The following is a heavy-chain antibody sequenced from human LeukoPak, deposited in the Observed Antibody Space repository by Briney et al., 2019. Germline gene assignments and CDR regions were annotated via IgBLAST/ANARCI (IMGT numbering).Heavy chain of an antibody. D-gene: IGHD1-14*01. CDR1: GVSLSGYY. Sequence: SETLSLTCTVSGVSLSGYYWTWVRQPPGKGLEWIGEITHSGSTNCNPSLKSRVTMSVDTSKNQFSLKLSSVTAADTAVYFCARHSAYLNPFDYWGQGTLVTVSS. J-gene: IGHJ4*02. CDR3: ARHSAYLNPFDY. CDR2: ITHSGST. V-gene: IGHV4-34*01.